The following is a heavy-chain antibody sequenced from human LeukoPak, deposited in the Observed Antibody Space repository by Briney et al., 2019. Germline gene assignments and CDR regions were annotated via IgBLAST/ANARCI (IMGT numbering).Heavy chain of an antibody. D-gene: IGHD3-9*01. CDR1: GYSFTSYW. CDR2: IYPGDSDT. J-gene: IGHJ4*02. Sequence: GESLKISCKGSGYSFTSYWIGWVRQMPGKGLEWMGIIYPGDSDTRYSPSFQGRVTISADKSISTAYLQWSSLKASDTAMYYCARPSRYDILTGGYFDYWGQGTLVTVSS. CDR3: ARPSRYDILTGGYFDY. V-gene: IGHV5-51*01.